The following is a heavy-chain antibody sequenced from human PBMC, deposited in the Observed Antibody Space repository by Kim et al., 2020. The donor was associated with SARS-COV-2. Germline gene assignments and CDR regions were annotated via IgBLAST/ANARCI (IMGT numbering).Heavy chain of an antibody. CDR3: AKSQSVIATLRLIDY. V-gene: IGHV3-23*01. J-gene: IGHJ4*02. D-gene: IGHD2-21*01. Sequence: DSGKGQLTIAPDNSKNPLYLQMNSLGAEDTAVYYCAKSQSVIATLRLIDYWGQGTLVTVSS.